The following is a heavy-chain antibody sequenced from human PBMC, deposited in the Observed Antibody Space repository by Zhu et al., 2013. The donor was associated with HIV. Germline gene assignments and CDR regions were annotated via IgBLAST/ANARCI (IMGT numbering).Heavy chain of an antibody. J-gene: IGHJ4*02. CDR1: GVYFNSLP. CDR3: VRESGVTITTSRRHFDY. D-gene: IGHD4-17*01. V-gene: IGHV1-46*02. CDR2: INPTGGES. Sequence: QLKLVQSGPEVKRPGSSVKVSCEASGVYFNSLPISWLRQAPGHALEWVGLINPTGGESIYAQNFQGRVTVTMDTSTSTVYMEFSSLRSEDTALFYCVRESGVTITTSRRHFDYWGQGTLVTVSS.